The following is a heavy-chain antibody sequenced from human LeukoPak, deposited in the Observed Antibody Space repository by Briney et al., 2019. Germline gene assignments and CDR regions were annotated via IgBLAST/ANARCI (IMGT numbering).Heavy chain of an antibody. CDR2: ISGHGAST. Sequence: GGSLRLSCAASGFTFSSYAMSWVRQAPGKGLEWVSGISGHGASTYYADSVKGRFTISRDNSKNTLYLQMNSLRAEDTAVYYCARLGRYADYWGQGTLVTVSS. J-gene: IGHJ4*02. CDR3: ARLGRYADY. CDR1: GFTFSSYA. V-gene: IGHV3-23*01. D-gene: IGHD3-16*01.